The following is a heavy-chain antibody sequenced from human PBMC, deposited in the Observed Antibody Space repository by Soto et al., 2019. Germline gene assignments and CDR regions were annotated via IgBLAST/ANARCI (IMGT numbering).Heavy chain of an antibody. Sequence: GGSLRLSCAASGFTLSNYWMSWVRQAPGKGLEWVANIKEDGSEKYYVDSVKGRFTISRDNAENSLYLQMNSLRAEDTAVYYCARGPQAFDKWGQGSLVTVSS. CDR1: GFTLSNYW. CDR3: ARGPQAFDK. V-gene: IGHV3-7*04. CDR2: IKEDGSEK. J-gene: IGHJ4*02.